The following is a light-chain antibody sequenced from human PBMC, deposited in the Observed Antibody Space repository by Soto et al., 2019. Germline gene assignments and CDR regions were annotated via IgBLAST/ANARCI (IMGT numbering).Light chain of an antibody. Sequence: QSALTQPASVSGYPGQSITISCTGSSGDVGRYNLVSWYQQHPGKAPKLLIYEDIERPSGVSNRFSGSNSGNTASLTVSGFQSDDEADYSCCSGAGGTRVVLGGGTTHTVL. CDR1: SGDVGRYNL. CDR3: CSGAGGTRVV. V-gene: IGLV2-23*01. CDR2: EDI. J-gene: IGLJ2*01.